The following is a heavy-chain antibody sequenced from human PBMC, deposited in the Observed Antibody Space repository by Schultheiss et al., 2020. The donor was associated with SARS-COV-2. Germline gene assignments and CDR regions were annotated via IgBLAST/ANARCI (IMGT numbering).Heavy chain of an antibody. V-gene: IGHV4-39*01. J-gene: IGHJ5*02. Sequence: SQTLSLTCSVSGYSVSSGSHYWGWIRQPPGKGLEWIGSIHHSGRVDNNPSLRSRLTMSLDTSKNQFSLELSDVTAADTGVYYCARHAAGSSWYFWFDPWGQGTLVTVSS. CDR2: IHHSGRV. D-gene: IGHD6-13*01. CDR1: GYSVSSGSHY. CDR3: ARHAAGSSWYFWFDP.